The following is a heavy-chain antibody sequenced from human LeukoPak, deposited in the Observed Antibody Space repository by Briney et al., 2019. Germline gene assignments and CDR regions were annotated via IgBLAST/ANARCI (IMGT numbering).Heavy chain of an antibody. CDR3: ARRLPSIAARSKYNWFDP. CDR1: GGSISIYY. Sequence: SETLSLTCTVSGGSISIYYWSWIRQPQGKGLEWIGYIYYSGSTNYNPSLKSRVTISVDTSKNQFSLKLSSVTAADTAVYYCARRLPSIAARSKYNWFDPWGQGTLVTVSS. D-gene: IGHD6-6*01. V-gene: IGHV4-59*08. J-gene: IGHJ5*02. CDR2: IYYSGST.